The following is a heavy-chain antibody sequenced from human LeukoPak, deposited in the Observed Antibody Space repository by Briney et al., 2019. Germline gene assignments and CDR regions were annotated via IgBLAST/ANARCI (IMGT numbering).Heavy chain of an antibody. J-gene: IGHJ6*04. D-gene: IGHD6-19*01. CDR2: IYYSGST. Sequence: SETLSLTCTVSGGSISSYYWSWIRQPPGKGLEWIGYIYYSGSTNYNPSLKSRVTISVDTSKNQFSLKLSSVTAADTAVYYCARASSESSGWPNYYYYGMDVWGKGTTVTVSS. CDR3: ARASSESSGWPNYYYYGMDV. V-gene: IGHV4-59*01. CDR1: GGSISSYY.